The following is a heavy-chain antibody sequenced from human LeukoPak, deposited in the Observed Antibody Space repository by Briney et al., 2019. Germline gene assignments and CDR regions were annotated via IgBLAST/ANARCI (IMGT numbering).Heavy chain of an antibody. CDR2: ISYDGSNK. Sequence: GGSLRLSCAASGFTFSSYGMHWVRQAPGKGLEWVAVISYDGSNKYYADSVKGRFTISRDNSKNTLYLQMNSLRAEDTAVYYYAKEESEYSGYVPSLYFDYWGQGTLVTVSS. J-gene: IGHJ4*02. V-gene: IGHV3-30*18. D-gene: IGHD5-12*01. CDR3: AKEESEYSGYVPSLYFDY. CDR1: GFTFSSYG.